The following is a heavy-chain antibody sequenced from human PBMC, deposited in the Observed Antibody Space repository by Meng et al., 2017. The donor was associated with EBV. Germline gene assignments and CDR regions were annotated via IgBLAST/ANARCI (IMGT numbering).Heavy chain of an antibody. CDR2: INHSGST. Sequence: QLQLQESGPGLVKPSEXLSLTCTVSAGSISSSSYYWSWIRQPPGKGLEWIGEINHSGSTNYNPSLKSRVTISVDTSKNQFSLKLSSVTAADTAVYYCARGSYGSGSYFDDWGQGTLVTVSS. CDR3: ARGSYGSGSYFDD. V-gene: IGHV4-39*07. D-gene: IGHD3-10*01. J-gene: IGHJ4*02. CDR1: AGSISSSSYY.